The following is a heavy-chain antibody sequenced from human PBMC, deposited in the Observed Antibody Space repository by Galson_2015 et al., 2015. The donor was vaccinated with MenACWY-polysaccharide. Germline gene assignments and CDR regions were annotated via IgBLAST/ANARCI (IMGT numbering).Heavy chain of an antibody. Sequence: SLRLSCAASGLSVSTYAMSWVRQAPGKGLEWVSAFSASGGSTYYADSVKGRFTIPRDNSKNTLFLQMNSLRAEDTAVYHCAKRMGTTKAFDIWGQGTMVTVSS. D-gene: IGHD1-26*01. V-gene: IGHV3-23*01. CDR2: FSASGGST. CDR3: AKRMGTTKAFDI. CDR1: GLSVSTYA. J-gene: IGHJ3*02.